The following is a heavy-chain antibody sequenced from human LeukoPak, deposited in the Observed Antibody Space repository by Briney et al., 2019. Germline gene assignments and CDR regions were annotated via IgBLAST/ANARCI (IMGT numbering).Heavy chain of an antibody. CDR1: GGTFSSYA. CDR3: ARDLGTYYYDSSGSFFDY. CDR2: IIPIFGIA. J-gene: IGHJ4*02. Sequence: ASVKVSCKASGGTFSSYAISWVRQAPGQGLEWMGRIIPIFGIANYAQKFQGRVTITADKSTSTAYMELSSLRSEDTAVYYCARDLGTYYYDSSGSFFDYWGQGTLVTVSS. D-gene: IGHD3-22*01. V-gene: IGHV1-69*04.